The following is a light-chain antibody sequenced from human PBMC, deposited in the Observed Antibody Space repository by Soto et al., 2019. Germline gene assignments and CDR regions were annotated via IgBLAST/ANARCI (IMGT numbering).Light chain of an antibody. J-gene: IGLJ1*01. Sequence: QSVLTQPPSASGTPGQRVTISCSGGSSNIGTNAVNWYQQLPGTAPKLLIYNNSQRPSGVPDRFSGSKSGTSASLAISGLQSEDEADYYCAAWDDSLTGYVFGTGTKVTVL. CDR1: SSNIGTNA. CDR3: AAWDDSLTGYV. V-gene: IGLV1-44*01. CDR2: NNS.